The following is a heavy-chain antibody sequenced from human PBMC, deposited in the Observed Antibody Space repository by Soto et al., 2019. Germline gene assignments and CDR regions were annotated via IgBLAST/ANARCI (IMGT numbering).Heavy chain of an antibody. V-gene: IGHV1-18*04. CDR2: ISAYNGNT. CDR1: GYTFTSYG. J-gene: IGHJ6*02. D-gene: IGHD3-10*01. Sequence: QVQLVQSGAEVKKPGASVKVSCKASGYTFTSYGISWVRQAPGQGLEWMGWISAYNGNTNYAQKLQGRVTMTTDTSTSTAYMELRSLRSDDTAVYYCARERDVLLWFGEYYYYYGMDVWGQGTTVTVSS. CDR3: ARERDVLLWFGEYYYYYGMDV.